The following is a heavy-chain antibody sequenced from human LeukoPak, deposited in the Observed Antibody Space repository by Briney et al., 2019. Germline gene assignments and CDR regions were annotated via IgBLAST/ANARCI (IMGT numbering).Heavy chain of an antibody. D-gene: IGHD4-17*01. J-gene: IGHJ6*04. Sequence: PSETLSLTCTVSGGSFSSYYWTWIRQPPGKGLDWIGYISYSGSTKYNPSLQSRVTISVDTSKNQSSLNLSSVTAADTAVYYCARDRSRGLGHYYYGMDVWGKGTTVTVSS. CDR2: ISYSGST. CDR1: GGSFSSYY. CDR3: ARDRSRGLGHYYYGMDV. V-gene: IGHV4-59*01.